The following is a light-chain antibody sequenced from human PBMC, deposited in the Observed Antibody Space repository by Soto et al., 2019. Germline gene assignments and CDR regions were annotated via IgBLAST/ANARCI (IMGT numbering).Light chain of an antibody. J-gene: IGLJ3*02. V-gene: IGLV2-14*01. CDR3: SAYTARSTLV. CDR2: EVR. Sequence: QSVLTQPASVSGSAGQSITISCSGTMRDVGAYNLVSWYQQHPGTAPKLIIYEVRNRPSGISSRFSGSRSGNTASLTISGLQSEDEGDYCCSAYTARSTLVFGGGTQLTVL. CDR1: MRDVGAYNL.